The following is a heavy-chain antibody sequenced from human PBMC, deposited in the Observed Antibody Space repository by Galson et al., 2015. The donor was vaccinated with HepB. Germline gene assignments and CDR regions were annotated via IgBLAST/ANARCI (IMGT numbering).Heavy chain of an antibody. CDR1: GFTVSSNY. J-gene: IGHJ4*02. CDR2: IYSGGST. D-gene: IGHD1-26*01. Sequence: SLRLSCAASGFTVSSNYMSWVRQAPEKGLEWVSVIYSGGSTYYADSVKGRFTISRDNSKNTLYLQMNGLRAEDTALYYCAKGTVSGSSHFDYWGQGTLVTVSS. V-gene: IGHV3-66*01. CDR3: AKGTVSGSSHFDY.